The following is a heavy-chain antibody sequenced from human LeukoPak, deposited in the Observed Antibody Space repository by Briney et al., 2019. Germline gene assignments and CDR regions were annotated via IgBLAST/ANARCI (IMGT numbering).Heavy chain of an antibody. CDR2: INPNSGGT. CDR1: GYTLTGYY. Sequence: ASVKVSCKASGYTLTGYYMHWVRQAPGQGLEWMGWINPNSGGTNYAQKFQGRVTMIRDTSISTAYMELGRLRSDDTAVYYCAREANWGLSAPLDYWGQGTLVTVSS. D-gene: IGHD7-27*01. J-gene: IGHJ4*02. CDR3: AREANWGLSAPLDY. V-gene: IGHV1-2*02.